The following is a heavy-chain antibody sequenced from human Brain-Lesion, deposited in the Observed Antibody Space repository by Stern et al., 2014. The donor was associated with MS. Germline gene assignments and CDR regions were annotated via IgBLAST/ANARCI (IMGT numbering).Heavy chain of an antibody. D-gene: IGHD2-15*01. CDR3: AGEEDIRYCSGGSCTGNWFDP. Sequence: QLQLQESGPGLVKPSETLSLTCTVAGGSVSSTSYAWAWIRQPPGKGLEWIGTIYYSGKPYYSPSLKSRLPISLNTPKIQFSLQLGLGTAADTAVYYCAGEEDIRYCSGGSCTGNWFDPWGQGTLVTVSS. CDR1: GGSVSSTSYA. CDR2: IYYSGKP. J-gene: IGHJ5*02. V-gene: IGHV4-39*01.